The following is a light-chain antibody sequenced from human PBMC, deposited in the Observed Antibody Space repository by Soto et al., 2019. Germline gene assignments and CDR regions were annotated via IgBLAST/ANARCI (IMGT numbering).Light chain of an antibody. J-gene: IGKJ3*01. Sequence: DIQMTQSPSSLSASVGDRVTITCRASQSISSFLTWYQQKAGKAPKLLIYAASSLQSGVPSRFSGSGSGTDFTLTISSLQPEDFASYYCQQSYRAPLTFGPGTKVDIK. CDR3: QQSYRAPLT. V-gene: IGKV1-39*01. CDR2: AAS. CDR1: QSISSF.